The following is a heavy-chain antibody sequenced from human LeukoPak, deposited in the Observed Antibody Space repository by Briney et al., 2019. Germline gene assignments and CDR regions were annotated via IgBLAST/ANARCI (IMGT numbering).Heavy chain of an antibody. CDR3: ARGDIEYYDFWSGYFETSYYFDY. J-gene: IGHJ4*02. CDR2: INHSGST. CDR1: GGSFSGYY. V-gene: IGHV4-34*01. D-gene: IGHD3-3*01. Sequence: PSETLSLTCAVYGGSFSGYYWSWIRRPPGKGLEWIGEINHSGSTNYNPSLKSRVTISVDTSKNQFSLKLSSVTAADTAVYYCARGDIEYYDFWSGYFETSYYFDYWGQGTLVTVSS.